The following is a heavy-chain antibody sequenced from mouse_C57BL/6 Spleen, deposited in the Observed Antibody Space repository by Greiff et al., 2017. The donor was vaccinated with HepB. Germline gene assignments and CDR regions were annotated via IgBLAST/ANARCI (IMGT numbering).Heavy chain of an antibody. Sequence: EVQLQQSGPELVKPGASVKIPCKASGYTFTDYNMDWVKQSHGKSLEWIGDINPNNGGTIYNQKFKGKATLTVDKSSSTAYMELRSLTSEDTAVYYGARPFYDGYPAWFAYWGQGTLVTVSA. D-gene: IGHD2-3*01. CDR3: ARPFYDGYPAWFAY. CDR1: GYTFTDYN. J-gene: IGHJ3*01. V-gene: IGHV1-18*01. CDR2: INPNNGGT.